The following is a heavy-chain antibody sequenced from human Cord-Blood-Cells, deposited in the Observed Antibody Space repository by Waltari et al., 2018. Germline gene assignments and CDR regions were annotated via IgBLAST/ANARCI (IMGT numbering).Heavy chain of an antibody. D-gene: IGHD1-26*01. J-gene: IGHJ4*02. CDR3: ARGVVGATILDFGRFDY. Sequence: AQPVQSRAEVKKPGAPAQVSCQASGYTSPRAHTPSVEHSPPQGLEWMGWINPNSGGTNYAQKFQGRVTMTRDTSISTAYMELSRLRSDDTAVYYCARGVVGATILDFGRFDYWGQGTLVTVSS. V-gene: IGHV1-2*02. CDR1: GYTSPRAH. CDR2: INPNSGGT.